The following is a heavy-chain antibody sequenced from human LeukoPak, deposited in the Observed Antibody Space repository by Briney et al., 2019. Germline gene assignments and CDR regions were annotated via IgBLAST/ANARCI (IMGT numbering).Heavy chain of an antibody. CDR3: AKMNGYFEY. V-gene: IGHV3-23*01. CDR1: GLTFSNHG. CDR2: ITGDGTTT. Sequence: GGSLRLSCEASGLTFSNHGMSGVRQAPGKGLQWVSAITGDGTTTYYADSVKGRFTISRDNSKNMLYLQMSSLRAEDTAVYYCAKMNGYFEYWGQGALVPVSS. D-gene: IGHD1-1*01. J-gene: IGHJ4*02.